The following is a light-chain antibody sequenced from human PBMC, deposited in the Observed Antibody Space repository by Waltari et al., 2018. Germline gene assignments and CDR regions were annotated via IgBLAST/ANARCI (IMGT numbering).Light chain of an antibody. CDR3: NSRDSSGNPYV. V-gene: IGLV3-19*01. CDR1: SLRTYY. CDR2: GKN. Sequence: SSELTQDPAVSVALGQTVRITCQGDSLRTYYANWYQQKPGQAPVLVIYGKNNRPSGIPDRLSASSSGNTAPLTIAGVQAEDEADYYCNSRDSSGNPYVFGSGTKVTVL. J-gene: IGLJ1*01.